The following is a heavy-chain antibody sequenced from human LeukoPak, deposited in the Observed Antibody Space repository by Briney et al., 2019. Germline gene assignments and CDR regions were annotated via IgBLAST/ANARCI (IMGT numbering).Heavy chain of an antibody. CDR3: MVTADETGDAFDI. CDR2: INPNSGGT. J-gene: IGHJ3*02. V-gene: IGHV1-2*02. D-gene: IGHD2-21*02. CDR1: GYTFTSYA. Sequence: ASVKVSCKASGYTFTSYAMNWVRQAPGQGLEWMGWINPNSGGTNYAQKFQGRVTMTRDTSISTAYMELSRLRSDDTAVYYCMVTADETGDAFDIWGQGTMVTVSS.